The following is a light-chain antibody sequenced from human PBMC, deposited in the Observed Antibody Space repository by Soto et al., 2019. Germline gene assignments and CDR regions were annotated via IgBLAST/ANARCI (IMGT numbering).Light chain of an antibody. CDR1: QSVNSRY. V-gene: IGKV3-20*01. CDR3: QHFGGSPPIT. CDR2: GAS. Sequence: EIVLTQSPGTLSLSPGERATLSCRASQSVNSRYLAWYQQKPGQAPRLVIYGASSRAIGIPDRFSGSESGTDFTLTIRRLEPEDVAVYYCQHFGGSPPITFGQGTRLEIK. J-gene: IGKJ5*01.